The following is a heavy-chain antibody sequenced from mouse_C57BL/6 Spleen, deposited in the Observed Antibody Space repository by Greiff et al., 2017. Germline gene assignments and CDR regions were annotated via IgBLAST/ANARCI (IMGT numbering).Heavy chain of an antibody. CDR3: ARGEDD. V-gene: IGHV1-59*01. Sequence: QVQLQQSGAELVRPGASVKLSCKASGYTFTSYWMHWVKQRPGQGLEWIGVIDPSDSYTNYNQKFKGKATMTVDTSSSTAYMQLSSLTSEDSAVYYCARGEDDWGQGTTLTVAS. CDR2: IDPSDSYT. J-gene: IGHJ2*01. CDR1: GYTFTSYW.